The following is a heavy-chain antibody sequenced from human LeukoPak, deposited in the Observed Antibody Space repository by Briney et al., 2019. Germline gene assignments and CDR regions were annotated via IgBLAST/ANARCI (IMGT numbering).Heavy chain of an antibody. CDR3: AKAPTSWELGWFAP. J-gene: IGHJ5*02. Sequence: TGGSLRLSCAASGFTFSTYWMTWVRQAPGKGLEWVSAIGGSGDRTFYAEFVQGRFTISRDNSKNTLYLQMNGLRAGDTAVYYCAKAPTSWELGWFAPWGQGTLVTVSS. D-gene: IGHD1-26*01. CDR2: IGGSGDRT. V-gene: IGHV3-23*01. CDR1: GFTFSTYW.